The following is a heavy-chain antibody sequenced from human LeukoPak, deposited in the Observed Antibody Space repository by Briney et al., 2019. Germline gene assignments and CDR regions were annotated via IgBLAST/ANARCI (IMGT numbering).Heavy chain of an antibody. Sequence: ASVKVSCKASGYTFTSYGISWVRQAPGQGLEWMGWISAYNGNTNYAQKLQGRVTMTTDTSTSTAYMELRSLRSDDTAVYYCATVADNWNDVSFDYWGQGTLVTVSS. CDR3: ATVADNWNDVSFDY. V-gene: IGHV1-18*01. D-gene: IGHD1-1*01. J-gene: IGHJ4*02. CDR2: ISAYNGNT. CDR1: GYTFTSYG.